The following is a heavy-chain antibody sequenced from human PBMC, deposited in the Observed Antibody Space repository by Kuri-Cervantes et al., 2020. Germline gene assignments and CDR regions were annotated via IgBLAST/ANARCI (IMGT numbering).Heavy chain of an antibody. Sequence: GGSLRLSCKASGYTFTSYGISWVRQAPGQGLEWMGWINPNSGGTNYAQKFQGRVTMTRNTSISTAYMELSSLRSEDTAVYYCARGRDIVVVPAAIDYYYYGMDVWGQGTTVTVSS. V-gene: IGHV1-8*02. CDR2: INPNSGGT. CDR3: ARGRDIVVVPAAIDYYYYGMDV. D-gene: IGHD2-2*01. J-gene: IGHJ6*02. CDR1: GYTFTSYG.